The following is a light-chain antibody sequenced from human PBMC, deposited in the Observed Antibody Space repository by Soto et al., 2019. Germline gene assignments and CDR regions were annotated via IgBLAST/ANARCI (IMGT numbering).Light chain of an antibody. CDR1: QSVSSSF. V-gene: IGKV3-20*01. CDR2: GAS. CDR3: QQYGSLPRT. Sequence: EIVWTQSPGTLSLSPGERATLSCRATQSVSSSFLAWYQQKPGQAPRLVIYGASNRATGIPDRFSGSGSGTDFTLTISRLESEDFAVYYCQQYGSLPRTFGQGTKVEIK. J-gene: IGKJ1*01.